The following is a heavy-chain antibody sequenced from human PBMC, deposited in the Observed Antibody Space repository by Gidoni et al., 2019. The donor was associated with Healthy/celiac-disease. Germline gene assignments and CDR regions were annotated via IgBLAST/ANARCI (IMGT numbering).Heavy chain of an antibody. D-gene: IGHD3-22*01. CDR3: ARDSSGYYGGQGAFDI. CDR2: INPNSGGT. J-gene: IGHJ3*02. V-gene: IGHV1-2*04. Sequence: QVQLVQSGAEVKKPGPSVKVSCKASGYTFTGYYMHWVRQAPGQGLEWMGWINPNSGGTNYAQKFKGWVTMTRDTSISTAYMELSRLRSDDTAVYYCARDSSGYYGGQGAFDIWGQGTMVTVSS. CDR1: GYTFTGYY.